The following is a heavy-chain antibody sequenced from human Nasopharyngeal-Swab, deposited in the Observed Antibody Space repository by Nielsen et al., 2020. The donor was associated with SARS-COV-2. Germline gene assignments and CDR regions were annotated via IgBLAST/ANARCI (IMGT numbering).Heavy chain of an antibody. CDR3: ARDGLVSGSYDAFDI. J-gene: IGHJ3*02. D-gene: IGHD1-26*01. V-gene: IGHV1-46*01. CDR2: INPSGGNT. CDR1: GYTFTSYY. Sequence: ASVKVSCKASGYTFTSYYMHWVRQAPGQGLEWMGIINPSGGNTSYAQKFQGRVTMTRDTSTSTVYMELSSLRSEDTAVYYCARDGLVSGSYDAFDIWGQGTMVTVSS.